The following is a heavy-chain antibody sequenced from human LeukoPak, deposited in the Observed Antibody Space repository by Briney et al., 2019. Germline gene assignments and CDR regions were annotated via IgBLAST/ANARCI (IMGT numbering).Heavy chain of an antibody. J-gene: IGHJ4*02. CDR3: AKQWDCSSTSCLLDY. CDR2: ISYDGGNK. Sequence: GGSLRLSCAASGFTFSSYGMHWVRQAPGKGLEWVAVISYDGGNKYYADSVKGRFTISRDNSKNTLYLQMNSLRAEDTAVYYCAKQWDCSSTSCLLDYWGQGTLVTVSS. D-gene: IGHD2-2*01. CDR1: GFTFSSYG. V-gene: IGHV3-30*18.